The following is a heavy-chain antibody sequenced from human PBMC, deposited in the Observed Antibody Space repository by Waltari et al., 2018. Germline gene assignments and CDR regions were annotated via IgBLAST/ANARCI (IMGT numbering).Heavy chain of an antibody. CDR2: ISRSSSYI. Sequence: EVQLVESGGGLVKPGGSLRLSCAASGFTFSSYSMNWVRQAPGKGLEWVSSISRSSSYIYYADSVNGRFTISRDNAKNSLYLQMNSLRAEDTAVYYCARDREFDYWGQGTLVTVSS. CDR1: GFTFSSYS. D-gene: IGHD1-26*01. V-gene: IGHV3-21*01. J-gene: IGHJ4*02. CDR3: ARDREFDY.